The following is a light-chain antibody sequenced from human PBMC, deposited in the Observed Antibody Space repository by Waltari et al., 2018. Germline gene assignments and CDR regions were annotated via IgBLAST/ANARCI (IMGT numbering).Light chain of an antibody. CDR3: QQSYSIPCA. CDR2: AAS. V-gene: IGKV1-39*01. CDR1: QSISTY. J-gene: IGKJ2*01. Sequence: DIQMTQSPSSLSASVGDRVTTTCRASQSISTYLNWYQVKPGKAPKLLISAASTLQGGVPSRFSGSGSGADFTLTISNLQPDDYATYYCQQSYSIPCAFGQGTKLEIK.